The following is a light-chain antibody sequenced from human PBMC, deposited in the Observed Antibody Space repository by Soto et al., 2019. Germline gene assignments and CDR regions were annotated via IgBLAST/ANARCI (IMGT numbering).Light chain of an antibody. V-gene: IGKV4-1*01. CDR1: QSVLYSSNNRNY. CDR3: QQYYNTPLT. CDR2: WAS. J-gene: IGKJ4*01. Sequence: DIVMTQSPDSLAVSLGERVTINCKSSQSVLYSSNNRNYLAWFQQKPGQPPKLLIYWASTRESGVPDRFSGSGSGTDFTLTISGLQAEDVEVYYCQQYYNTPLTFGGGTKVEI.